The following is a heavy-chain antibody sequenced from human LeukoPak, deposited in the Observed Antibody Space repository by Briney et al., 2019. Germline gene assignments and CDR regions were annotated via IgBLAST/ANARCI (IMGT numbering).Heavy chain of an antibody. CDR1: GYTFTGYY. V-gene: IGHV1-2*02. CDR3: ARNPSTTGTKDY. Sequence: ASAKVSCTASGYTFTGYYMHWVRQAPGQGLEWMGWINPNSGGTNYAQKFQGRVTMTRDTSISTAYMELSRLRSDDTAVYYCARNPSTTGTKDYWGQGTLVTVSS. J-gene: IGHJ4*02. CDR2: INPNSGGT. D-gene: IGHD1-1*01.